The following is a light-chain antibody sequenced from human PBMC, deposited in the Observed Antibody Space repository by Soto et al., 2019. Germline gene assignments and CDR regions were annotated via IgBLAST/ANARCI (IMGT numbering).Light chain of an antibody. CDR3: QQYNNWPPIT. V-gene: IGKV3-20*01. CDR1: QSVSSSY. Sequence: EIVLTQSPGTLSFSPGERSTLSCMASQSVSSSYLAWYQQKPGQAPRLLIYGASSRATGIPDRFSGSGSGTEFTLTISSLQSEDFAVYYCQQYNNWPPITFGQGTRLEI. J-gene: IGKJ5*01. CDR2: GAS.